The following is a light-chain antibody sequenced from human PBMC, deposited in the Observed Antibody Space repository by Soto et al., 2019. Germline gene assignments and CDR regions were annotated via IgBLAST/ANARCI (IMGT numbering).Light chain of an antibody. CDR1: QSVRISY. CDR2: GAS. Sequence: EIVLTQSPATLSLSPGERATLSCRASQSVRISYLAWYQQKFGQAPRLLIYGASSRATGIPARFSGSGSGTDFTLTISSLEPEDFAVYYCQQRSNWPPITFGQGTKVDIK. V-gene: IGKV3-11*01. J-gene: IGKJ1*01. CDR3: QQRSNWPPIT.